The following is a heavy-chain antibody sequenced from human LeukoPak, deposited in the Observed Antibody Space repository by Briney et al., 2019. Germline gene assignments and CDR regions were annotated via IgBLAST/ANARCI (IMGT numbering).Heavy chain of an antibody. CDR3: ARGDSSGYYFHWFNP. Sequence: SETLSLTCTVSGGSISSYYWSWIRQPPGKGLEWIGYIYYSGSTNYNPSLKGRVTISVDTSKNQFSLKLSSVTAADTAVYYCARGDSSGYYFHWFNPWGQGTLVAVSS. D-gene: IGHD3-22*01. CDR1: GGSISSYY. V-gene: IGHV4-59*01. J-gene: IGHJ5*02. CDR2: IYYSGST.